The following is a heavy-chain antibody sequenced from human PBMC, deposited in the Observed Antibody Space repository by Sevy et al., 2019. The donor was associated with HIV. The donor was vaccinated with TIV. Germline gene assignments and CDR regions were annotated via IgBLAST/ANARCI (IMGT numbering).Heavy chain of an antibody. CDR1: GFTFSSYA. V-gene: IGHV3-23*01. CDR2: ISGSGGST. CDR3: AKQGYCRGTSCYENYYYMDV. D-gene: IGHD2-2*01. J-gene: IGHJ6*03. Sequence: GGSLRLSCAASGFTFSSYAMCWVRQAPGKGLEWVSAISGSGGSTYYADSVKGRFTISRDNSKNTLYLQMNSLRAEDTAVYYCAKQGYCRGTSCYENYYYMDVWGKGTTVTVSS.